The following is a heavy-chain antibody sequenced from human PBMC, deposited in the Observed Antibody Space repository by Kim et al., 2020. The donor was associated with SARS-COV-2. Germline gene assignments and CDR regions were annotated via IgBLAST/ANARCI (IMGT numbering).Heavy chain of an antibody. D-gene: IGHD2-8*02. V-gene: IGHV4-59*01. Sequence: STNYNPSLKSRVTVALDTPKNQFSLKLSSVPAADTAVYYCARDYSTGYFDYWGQGNLVTVSS. CDR2: ST. J-gene: IGHJ4*02. CDR3: ARDYSTGYFDY.